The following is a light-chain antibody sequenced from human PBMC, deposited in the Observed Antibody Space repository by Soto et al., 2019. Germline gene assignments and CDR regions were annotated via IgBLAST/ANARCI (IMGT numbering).Light chain of an antibody. Sequence: QSVLTQPPSASGTPGQRVTISCSGSSSNIANNTVNWYQQVPGTAPKLLIHTNNRRPSGVPDRFSGSKSGTSASLDISGLHSEDEANYYCAAWDDTLNGGVFGGGTQLTVL. J-gene: IGLJ3*02. V-gene: IGLV1-44*01. CDR1: SSNIANNT. CDR3: AAWDDTLNGGV. CDR2: TNN.